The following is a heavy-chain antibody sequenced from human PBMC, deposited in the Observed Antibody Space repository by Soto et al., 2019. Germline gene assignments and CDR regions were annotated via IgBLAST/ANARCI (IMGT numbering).Heavy chain of an antibody. CDR2: FIPIFRTL. D-gene: IGHD3-10*02. CDR3: VRDRRIYYSVPHDDFVASAYEV. Sequence: QVQLIQSEAEVKKPGSSVRVSCTASGGIFGSHGFSWVRQAPGQRLEWVGVFIPIFRTLTYTEKFQARVRIAADESTNTVYLDLSCLTWDDTALYYCVRDRRIYYSVPHDDFVASAYEVGGQGTMVSFSS. CDR1: GGIFGSHG. V-gene: IGHV1-69*01. J-gene: IGHJ3*01.